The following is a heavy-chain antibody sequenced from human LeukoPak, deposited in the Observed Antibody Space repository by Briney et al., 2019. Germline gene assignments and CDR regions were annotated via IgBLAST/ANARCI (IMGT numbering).Heavy chain of an antibody. CDR1: GFTFSSYA. V-gene: IGHV3-23*01. CDR2: ISGSGGST. J-gene: IGHJ4*02. Sequence: GGSLRLSGAASGFTFSSYAMSWVRQAPGKGLEWVSAISGSGGSTYYADSVKGRFTISRDNSKNTLYLQMNSLRAEDTAVYYCAKDSTYYYDSSGYYWGQGTLVTVSS. CDR3: AKDSTYYYDSSGYY. D-gene: IGHD3-22*01.